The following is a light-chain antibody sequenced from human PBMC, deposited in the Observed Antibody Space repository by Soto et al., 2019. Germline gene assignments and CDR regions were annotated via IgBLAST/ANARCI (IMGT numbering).Light chain of an antibody. CDR1: QSISSW. Sequence: DTHMSLSPSTLSASVGDRVTITCRASQSISSWLAWYQQKPGKAPKLLIYKASTLKSGVPSRFSGSGSGTEFTLTISSLQPDDFATYYCQHYNSYSETFGQVTKVDI. CDR2: KAS. V-gene: IGKV1-5*03. J-gene: IGKJ1*01. CDR3: QHYNSYSET.